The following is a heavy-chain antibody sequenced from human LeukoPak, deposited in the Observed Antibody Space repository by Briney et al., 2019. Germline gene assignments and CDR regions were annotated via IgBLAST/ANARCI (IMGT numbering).Heavy chain of an antibody. V-gene: IGHV3-30*18. J-gene: IGHJ4*02. CDR2: ISYDGSNK. CDR3: AKDWHSRDGYN. D-gene: IGHD5-24*01. Sequence: GRSLRLSCAASGFXFSSYGIHWVREAPGKGLEWVAVISYDGSNKYYADSVKGRFTISRDNSKNTLYLQMNSLRAEDTAVYYCAKDWHSRDGYNWGQGTLVTVSS. CDR1: GFXFSSYG.